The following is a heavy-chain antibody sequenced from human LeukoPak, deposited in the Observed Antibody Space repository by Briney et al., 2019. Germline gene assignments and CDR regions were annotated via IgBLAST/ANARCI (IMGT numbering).Heavy chain of an antibody. Sequence: GGSLRLSCAASGFTFSSYGMHWVRQAPGKGLEWVAVIWYGGSNKYYADSVKGRFTISRDNSKNTLYLQMNSLRAEDTAVYYCARGESYDSDDAFDIWGQGTMVTVSS. CDR3: ARGESYDSDDAFDI. CDR2: IWYGGSNK. D-gene: IGHD3-22*01. J-gene: IGHJ3*02. CDR1: GFTFSSYG. V-gene: IGHV3-33*08.